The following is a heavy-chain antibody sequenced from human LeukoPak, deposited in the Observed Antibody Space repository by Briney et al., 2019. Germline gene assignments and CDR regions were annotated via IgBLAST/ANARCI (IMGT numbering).Heavy chain of an antibody. CDR1: GYTFTSYD. J-gene: IGHJ3*02. CDR3: ASFTWERDAFDI. V-gene: IGHV1-2*06. CDR2: INPNSGGT. Sequence: GASVKVSCKASGYTFTSYDINWVRQATGQGLEWMGRINPNSGGTNYAQKFQGRVTMTRDTSISTAYMELSRLRSDDTAVYYCASFTWERDAFDIWGQGTMVTVSS. D-gene: IGHD1-26*01.